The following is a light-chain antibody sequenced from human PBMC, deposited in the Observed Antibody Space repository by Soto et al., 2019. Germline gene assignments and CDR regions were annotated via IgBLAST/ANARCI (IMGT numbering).Light chain of an antibody. CDR3: QQSYSTPWT. J-gene: IGKJ1*01. Sequence: DIQMTQSPSSLSASVGDRVTITCRASQSISSFLNWYQQRPGKAPKLLIYDASSLQSGVPSRFSGSGSGTDFTLTISSLRPEDFANYYCQQSYSTPWTFGQGTKAEIK. CDR2: DAS. V-gene: IGKV1-39*01. CDR1: QSISSF.